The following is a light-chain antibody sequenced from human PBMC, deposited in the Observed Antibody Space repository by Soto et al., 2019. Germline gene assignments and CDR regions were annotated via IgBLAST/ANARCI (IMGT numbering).Light chain of an antibody. Sequence: QSALTQPRSVSGSPGQSVTISCTGTSSDVGGHNYVSWYQQHPGKAPKLMISSVSKRPSGVPDRFSGSKSGNTASLTISGLQAEDEADYYCCSYTSSGTLYVFGTGTKLTVL. CDR2: SVS. V-gene: IGLV2-11*01. CDR3: CSYTSSGTLYV. J-gene: IGLJ1*01. CDR1: SSDVGGHNY.